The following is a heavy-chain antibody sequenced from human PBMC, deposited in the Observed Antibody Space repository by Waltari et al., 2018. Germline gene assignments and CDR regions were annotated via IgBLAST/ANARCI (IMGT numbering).Heavy chain of an antibody. V-gene: IGHV3-30*04. J-gene: IGHJ3*02. CDR2: VSSDGRNK. CDR3: ARGRGASTYSAIDI. D-gene: IGHD3-16*01. CDR1: GFTFSSYP. Sequence: QGQLVESGGGVVQPGRSLRLSCAASGFTFSSYPIHWVRQAPGTGLGGGAVVSSDGRNKDYADAGKGRFTISRDSSEKTLDLPMNSLRGEDTAVYSCARGRGASTYSAIDIWGQGTMVTVSS.